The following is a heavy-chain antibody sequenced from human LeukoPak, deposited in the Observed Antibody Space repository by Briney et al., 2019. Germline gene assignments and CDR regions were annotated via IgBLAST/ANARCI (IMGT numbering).Heavy chain of an antibody. CDR2: IYTSEST. J-gene: IGHJ3*02. Sequence: PSETLSLTCAVSGYSISSSNWWGWIRQPPGKGLEWIGHIYTSESTNYNPSLKSRVNISVDTSKNQFSLKLSSVTAADTAVYYCARDGRGEAVDAFDIWGQGTMVTVSS. CDR3: ARDGRGEAVDAFDI. V-gene: IGHV4-28*03. D-gene: IGHD3-16*01. CDR1: GYSISSSNW.